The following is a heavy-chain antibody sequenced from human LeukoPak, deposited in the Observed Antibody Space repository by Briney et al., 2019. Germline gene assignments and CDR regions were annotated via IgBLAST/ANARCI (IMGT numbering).Heavy chain of an antibody. CDR2: ISSSSSYI. CDR3: ARKDKPYYDSSGRHRYFDL. D-gene: IGHD3-22*01. V-gene: IGHV3-21*01. Sequence: PGGSLRLSCVASGFTLSSHWMSWVRQAPGKGLEWVSSISSSSSYIYYADSVKGRFTISRDNAKNSLYLQMNSLRAEDTAVYYCARKDKPYYDSSGRHRYFDLWGRGTLVTVSS. J-gene: IGHJ2*01. CDR1: GFTLSSHW.